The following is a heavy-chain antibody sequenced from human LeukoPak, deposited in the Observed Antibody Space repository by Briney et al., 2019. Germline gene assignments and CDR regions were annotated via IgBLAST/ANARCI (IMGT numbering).Heavy chain of an antibody. J-gene: IGHJ2*01. Sequence: SENLSLTCTVSGVSISSYYWSWIPQPPGKGLEWIGYIYYSRSTNYNPSLKSRVTISVDTSKNQFSLKLSSVTAADTAVYYCATGWYFDLWGRGTLVTVSS. CDR1: GVSISSYY. V-gene: IGHV4-59*01. CDR3: ATGWYFDL. CDR2: IYYSRST.